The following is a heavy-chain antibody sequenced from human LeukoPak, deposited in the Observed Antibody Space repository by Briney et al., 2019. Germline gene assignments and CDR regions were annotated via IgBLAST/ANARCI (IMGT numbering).Heavy chain of an antibody. CDR2: IRYDGSNK. V-gene: IGHV3-30*02. Sequence: GGSLRLSCAASGFTFSIYGMHWVRQTPGKGLEWVAFIRYDGSNKYYADSVKGRFTISRDNSKNTLYLQMSSLRTEDTAVYYCAKGGIQFNWFDPWGQGTLVTVSS. CDR3: AKGGIQFNWFDP. J-gene: IGHJ5*02. D-gene: IGHD5-24*01. CDR1: GFTFSIYG.